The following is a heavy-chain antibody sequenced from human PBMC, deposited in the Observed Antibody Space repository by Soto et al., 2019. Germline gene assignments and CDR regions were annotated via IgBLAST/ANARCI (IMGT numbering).Heavy chain of an antibody. Sequence: TLSLTCTVSGGSISSGGYYWSWIRQHPGKGLEWIGYIYYSGSTYYNPSLKSRVTISVDTSKNQFSLKLSSVTAADTAVYYCARGLRFLEGLLDPWGQGTLVTVSS. V-gene: IGHV4-31*03. J-gene: IGHJ5*02. CDR2: IYYSGST. CDR1: GGSISSGGYY. CDR3: ARGLRFLEGLLDP. D-gene: IGHD3-3*01.